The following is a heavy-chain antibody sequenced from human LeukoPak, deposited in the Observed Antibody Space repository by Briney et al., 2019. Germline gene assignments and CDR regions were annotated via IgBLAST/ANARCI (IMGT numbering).Heavy chain of an antibody. J-gene: IGHJ3*02. CDR2: IYYSGST. V-gene: IGHV4-30-4*08. CDR1: GGSISVGTYY. Sequence: SQTLSLTCTVSGGSISVGTYYWSWIRQPPGKCLEWIGYIYYSGSTYYNPSLKSRVSISVDTSKNQFSLKLSSVTAADTAVFYCARDRDGYNLDAFDIWGQGTMVTFSA. D-gene: IGHD5-24*01. CDR3: ARDRDGYNLDAFDI.